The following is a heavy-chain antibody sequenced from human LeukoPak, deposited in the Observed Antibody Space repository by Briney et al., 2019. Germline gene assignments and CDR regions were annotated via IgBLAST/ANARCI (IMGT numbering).Heavy chain of an antibody. J-gene: IGHJ3*02. CDR3: ARAGNYYGDAFDI. CDR2: IIPIFGTA. V-gene: IGHV1-69*13. D-gene: IGHD1-26*01. CDR1: GGTFSSYA. Sequence: SVKVSCKASGGTFSSYAISWVRQAPGQGLEWMGGIIPIFGTANYAQKFQGRVTITADESTSTAYMELSSLRSEDTAVYYCARAGNYYGDAFDIWGQGTMVTVSS.